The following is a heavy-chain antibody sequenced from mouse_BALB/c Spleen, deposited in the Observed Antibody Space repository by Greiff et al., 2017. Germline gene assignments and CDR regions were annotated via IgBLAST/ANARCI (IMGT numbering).Heavy chain of an antibody. Sequence: QVHVKQPGAELVRPGASVKLSCKASGYTFTSYWINWVKQRPGQGLEWIGNIYPSDSYTNYNQKFKDKATLTVDKSSSTAYMQLSSPTSEDSAVYYCTRSDTPLFDYWGQGTTLTVSS. J-gene: IGHJ2*01. D-gene: IGHD6-1*01. CDR3: TRSDTPLFDY. CDR1: GYTFTSYW. CDR2: IYPSDSYT. V-gene: IGHV1-69*02.